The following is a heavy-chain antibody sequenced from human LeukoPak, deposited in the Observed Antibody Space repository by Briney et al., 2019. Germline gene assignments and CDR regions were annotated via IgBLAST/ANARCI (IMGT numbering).Heavy chain of an antibody. D-gene: IGHD6-13*01. J-gene: IGHJ6*02. CDR3: ARAIRRSWYAVHYYYYGMDV. Sequence: GGSLRLSCAASGFTFSDYYMSWIRQAPGKGLEWVSYIRSSGSTIYYADSVKGRFTISRDNAKNSLYLQMNSLRAEDTAVYYCARAIRRSWYAVHYYYYGMDVWGQGTTVTVSS. CDR2: IRSSGSTI. V-gene: IGHV3-11*01. CDR1: GFTFSDYY.